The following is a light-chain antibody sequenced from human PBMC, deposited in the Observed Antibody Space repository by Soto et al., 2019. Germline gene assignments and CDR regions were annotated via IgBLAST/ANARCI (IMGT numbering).Light chain of an antibody. CDR1: QTIIRY. J-gene: IGKJ1*01. CDR2: AAS. Sequence: DIQMPQSPSSLSASVGDRVTITCRASQTIIRYLNWYQQKPGKAPKLLIYAASSLQSGVPSRFSGSGSGTDFTLTISSLQPEDFATYYCQQSFSTPQTFGQGTKVDIK. CDR3: QQSFSTPQT. V-gene: IGKV1-39*01.